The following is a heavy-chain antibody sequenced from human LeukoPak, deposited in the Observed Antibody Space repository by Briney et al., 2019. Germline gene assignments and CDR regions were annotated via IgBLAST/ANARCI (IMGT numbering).Heavy chain of an antibody. CDR2: MYDSVRI. CDR3: ARLPMIRGVTEYYFDY. V-gene: IGHV4-59*01. J-gene: IGHJ4*02. CDR1: GGSMISYY. D-gene: IGHD3-10*01. Sequence: SETLSLTCTVSGGSMISYYWTWVRQAPGKGLEWIGYMYDSVRIHYNPSLESRITISLDTSKNQFSLDLYFVTAADTAVYYCARLPMIRGVTEYYFDYWGQGSLVTVSS.